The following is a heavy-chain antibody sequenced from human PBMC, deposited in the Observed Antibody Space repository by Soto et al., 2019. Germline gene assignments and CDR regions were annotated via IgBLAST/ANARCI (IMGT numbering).Heavy chain of an antibody. CDR1: GFTFSSSG. J-gene: IGHJ4*02. Sequence: QVQLVESGGGVVQPGTSLRLSCAASGFTFSSSGMHWVRQAPGKGLEWVSVISYDGNSKFYSDSVKGRFTISRDNSKNTLYLQMSSLAAEDTAVYYAANAIVGYSNGWGQGTLVTVSS. CDR2: ISYDGNSK. CDR3: ANAIVGYSNG. V-gene: IGHV3-30*18. D-gene: IGHD1-26*01.